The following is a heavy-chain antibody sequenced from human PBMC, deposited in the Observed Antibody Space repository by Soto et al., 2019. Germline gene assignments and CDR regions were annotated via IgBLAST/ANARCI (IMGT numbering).Heavy chain of an antibody. J-gene: IGHJ6*02. CDR2: ISLYSDGT. Sequence: GASVKVSCKTSGYTFSNYGITWVRQAPGQPLEWLGWISLYSDGTNYAQKFQGRVSMTTDTSTTTAYMELRSLRSDDTAVYYCARDGYVDIVATTKSDYYYYGMDVWGQGTTVTVS. CDR3: ARDGYVDIVATTKSDYYYYGMDV. D-gene: IGHD5-12*01. CDR1: GYTFSNYG. V-gene: IGHV1-18*01.